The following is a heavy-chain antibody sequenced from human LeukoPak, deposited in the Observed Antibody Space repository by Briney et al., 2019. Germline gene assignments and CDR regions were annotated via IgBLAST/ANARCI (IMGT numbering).Heavy chain of an antibody. CDR2: INHSGST. D-gene: IGHD2-2*01. CDR1: GGSFSGYY. V-gene: IGHV4-34*01. CDR3: ASTERCSTTCPLDS. Sequence: SETLSLTCAVYGGSFSGYYWSWIRQPPGKGLEWIGEINHSGSTNDNPSLKSRVTISLDTSKKQFSLKLSSVTAADTAVYYCASTERCSTTCPLDSWGQGTLVTVSS. J-gene: IGHJ4*02.